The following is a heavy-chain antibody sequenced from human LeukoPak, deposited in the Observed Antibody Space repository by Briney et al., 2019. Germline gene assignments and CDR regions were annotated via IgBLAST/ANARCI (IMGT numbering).Heavy chain of an antibody. CDR1: GGSISGYY. CDR2: IYYSGST. Sequence: SETLSLTCTVSGGSISGYYWSWIRQPPGKGLEWIGYIYYSGSTNYNPSLKSRVTISVDTSKNQFSLKLSSVTAADTAVYYCARAGYSSSWMTGGFDPWGQGTLDTVSS. V-gene: IGHV4-59*01. J-gene: IGHJ5*02. D-gene: IGHD6-13*01. CDR3: ARAGYSSSWMTGGFDP.